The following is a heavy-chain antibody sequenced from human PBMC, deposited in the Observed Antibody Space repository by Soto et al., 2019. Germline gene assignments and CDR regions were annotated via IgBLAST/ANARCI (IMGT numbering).Heavy chain of an antibody. CDR3: ASPSAYGWTLDV. CDR1: IYTFTSYW. V-gene: IGHV5-51*01. J-gene: IGHJ3*01. Sequence: PGESLKISCNGSIYTFTSYWIAWVRQMPWKGLEWMGFIYPGDSETRYSPSLEGQVTISADKSTSTAYLQWSSLKASDTAMYYCASPSAYGWTLDVWGQGTMVTVSS. CDR2: IYPGDSET. D-gene: IGHD3-22*01.